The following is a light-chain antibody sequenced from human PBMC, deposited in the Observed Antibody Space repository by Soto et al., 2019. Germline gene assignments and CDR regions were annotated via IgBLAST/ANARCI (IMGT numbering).Light chain of an antibody. CDR2: DVS. Sequence: QSALTQPPSASGSPGQSVTISCTGTSSDVGGYIYVSWYQQHPGKAPKLMMFDVSKRPSGVPDRFSGSKSDNTASLTISGLQTEDEADYFCCSYAGNYTYVFGTGTKVTVL. CDR3: CSYAGNYTYV. V-gene: IGLV2-11*01. CDR1: SSDVGGYIY. J-gene: IGLJ1*01.